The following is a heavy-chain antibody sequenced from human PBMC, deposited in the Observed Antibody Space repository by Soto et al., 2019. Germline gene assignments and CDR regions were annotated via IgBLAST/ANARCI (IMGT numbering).Heavy chain of an antibody. D-gene: IGHD2-8*01. CDR2: ISYDGSNK. CDR3: AGLGGVLHHYYMDV. J-gene: IGHJ6*03. Sequence: GGSLRLSCAASGFTFSSYGMHWVRQAPGKGLEWVAVISYDGSNKYYADSVKGRFTISRDNSKNTLYLQMNSLRAEDTAVYYCAGLGGVLHHYYMDVWGKGTTVTVSS. V-gene: IGHV3-30*03. CDR1: GFTFSSYG.